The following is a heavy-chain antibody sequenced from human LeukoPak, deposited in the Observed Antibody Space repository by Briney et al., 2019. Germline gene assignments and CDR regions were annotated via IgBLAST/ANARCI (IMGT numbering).Heavy chain of an antibody. CDR2: MNPNSGNT. J-gene: IGHJ5*02. CDR3: ARSTGSYIGYNWFDP. Sequence: APVKVSCKASGYTFTSYDINWVRQATGQGLEWMGWMNPNSGNTGYAQKFQGRVTMTRNTSISTAYMELSSLRSEDTAVYYCARSTGSYIGYNWFDPWGQGTLVTVSS. CDR1: GYTFTSYD. V-gene: IGHV1-8*01. D-gene: IGHD1-26*01.